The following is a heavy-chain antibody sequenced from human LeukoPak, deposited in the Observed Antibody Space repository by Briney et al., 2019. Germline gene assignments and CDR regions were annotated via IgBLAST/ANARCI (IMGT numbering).Heavy chain of an antibody. D-gene: IGHD6-13*01. CDR3: ARSATSSSWYYFGY. J-gene: IGHJ4*02. CDR2: IYYSGST. V-gene: IGHV4-59*01. CDR1: GGSIGSYY. Sequence: PSETLSLTCTVSGGSIGSYYWSWIRRPPGKGLEWIGYIYYSGSTNYNPSLKSRVTISVDTSKNQFSLKLSSVTAADTAVYYCARSATSSSWYYFGYWGQGTLVTVSS.